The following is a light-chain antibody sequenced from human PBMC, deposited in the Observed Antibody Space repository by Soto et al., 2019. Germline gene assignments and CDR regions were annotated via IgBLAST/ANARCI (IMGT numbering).Light chain of an antibody. CDR2: EGG. CDR3: CSYAGYSTSAV. Sequence: QSALTQPASVSGSPGQSITISCTGTSSDVGSYNLVSWYQQHPGKAPKVIIYEGGKRPSGVSNRFSGSKSGITASLTISGLQAEDEADYYCCSYAGYSTSAVFGGGTKVPS. CDR1: SSDVGSYNL. J-gene: IGLJ2*01. V-gene: IGLV2-23*01.